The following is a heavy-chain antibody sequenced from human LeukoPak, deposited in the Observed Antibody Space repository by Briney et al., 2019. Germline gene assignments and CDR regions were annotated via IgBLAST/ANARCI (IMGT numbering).Heavy chain of an antibody. Sequence: GESLKISCKSSGYSLTSYWIGWVRPMPGKGLEWMGISYPGDSDTRYSPSLQGQVTISADKSISTAYLQWSSLKAADTAMYYCARLAYYESGGGYHLAHWGQGTLVTVSS. J-gene: IGHJ4*02. D-gene: IGHD3-22*01. CDR3: ARLAYYESGGGYHLAH. CDR1: GYSLTSYW. CDR2: SYPGDSDT. V-gene: IGHV5-51*01.